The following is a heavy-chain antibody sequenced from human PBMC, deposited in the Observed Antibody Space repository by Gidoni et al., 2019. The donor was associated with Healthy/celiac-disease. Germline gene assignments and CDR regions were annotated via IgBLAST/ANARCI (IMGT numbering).Heavy chain of an antibody. CDR3: ASGEWELLDY. CDR1: GGTFSSYA. J-gene: IGHJ4*02. Sequence: QVQLVQSGAKVKKPGSSVKVSCKASGGTFSSYAISWVRQAPGQGLEWMGRIIPILGIANYAQKFQGRVTITADKSTSTAYMELSSLRSEDTTVYYCASGEWELLDYWGQGTLVTVSS. CDR2: IIPILGIA. D-gene: IGHD1-26*01. V-gene: IGHV1-69*04.